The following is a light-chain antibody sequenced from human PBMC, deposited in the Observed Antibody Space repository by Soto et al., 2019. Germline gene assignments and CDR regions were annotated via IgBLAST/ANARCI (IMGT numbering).Light chain of an antibody. Sequence: QSVLTQPPSVSGATGQRVTISCSGTSSSIGAGYEVHWYHQLPGTAPKLVVSGNGNRPSGVPGRLSASKSGTSASLAITGLQAEDEGHYYCQSYDKRLTAYVFGTGTKVTVL. J-gene: IGLJ1*01. CDR3: QSYDKRLTAYV. CDR1: SSSIGAGYE. CDR2: GNG. V-gene: IGLV1-40*01.